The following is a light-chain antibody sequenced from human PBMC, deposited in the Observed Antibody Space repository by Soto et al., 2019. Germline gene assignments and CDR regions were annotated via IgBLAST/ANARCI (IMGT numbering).Light chain of an antibody. V-gene: IGLV2-14*01. J-gene: IGLJ1*01. CDR3: TSFTSTSSLYV. Sequence: QSVLTQPASVSGSPGQSITISCTGTGSDVGDYNSVSWYQHHPGKAPKVMIYDVIYRPSGVSNRFSGSKSGNTASLTISGLQAEDEADYFCTSFTSTSSLYVFGTGTKVTVL. CDR2: DVI. CDR1: GSDVGDYNS.